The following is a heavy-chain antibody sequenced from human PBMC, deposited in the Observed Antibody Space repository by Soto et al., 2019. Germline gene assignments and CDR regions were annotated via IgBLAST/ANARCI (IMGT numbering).Heavy chain of an antibody. Sequence: QVQLVQSGAEVKKPGSSVKVSCKASGGTFSSYAITWLRQAPVQGLEWMGGIIPIFGTANYAQKVPGRFKITADESTSTAYMELSSLRSEDTAVYYCARDRGPSSGYYPYWFDPWGQGTLVTVSS. D-gene: IGHD3-22*01. CDR3: ARDRGPSSGYYPYWFDP. V-gene: IGHV1-69*12. CDR1: GGTFSSYA. J-gene: IGHJ5*02. CDR2: IIPIFGTA.